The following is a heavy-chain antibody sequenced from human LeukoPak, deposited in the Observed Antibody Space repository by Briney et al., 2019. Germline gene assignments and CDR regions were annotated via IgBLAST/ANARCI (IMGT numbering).Heavy chain of an antibody. CDR1: GGSIKSYY. D-gene: IGHD1-1*01. CDR2: IHHSGST. J-gene: IGHJ4*02. CDR3: AGGDQLDVLGY. Sequence: PSATLSLTCTVSGGSIKSYYWSWIRQPPGQGLEWIGYIHHSGSTNNNPALKSRVTISLDTSNNQFSLKLTSVTAADTAVYYCAGGDQLDVLGYWGQGALVSVYS. V-gene: IGHV4-59*07.